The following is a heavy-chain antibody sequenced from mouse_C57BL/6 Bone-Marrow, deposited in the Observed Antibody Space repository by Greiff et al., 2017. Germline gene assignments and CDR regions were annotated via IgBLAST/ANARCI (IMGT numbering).Heavy chain of an antibody. Sequence: VQLQQSGPELVKPGASVKLSCKASGYSFTGYYMNWVKQSPEKSLEWIGEINPSTGGTTYNQKFKAKATLTVDKSSSTAYMQLKSLTSEDSAVYYSRTAYLDYWGQGTTLTVSS. CDR1: GYSFTGYY. CDR2: INPSTGGT. V-gene: IGHV1-42*01. D-gene: IGHD4-1*01. J-gene: IGHJ2*01. CDR3: RTAYLDY.